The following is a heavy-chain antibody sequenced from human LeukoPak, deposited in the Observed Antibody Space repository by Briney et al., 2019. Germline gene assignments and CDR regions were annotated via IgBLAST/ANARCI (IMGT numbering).Heavy chain of an antibody. CDR3: AREGGYSYGYGSCFDP. Sequence: PGRSLRLSCAASGFTFSSYAMHWVRQAPGKGLEWVAVISYDGSNKYYADSVKGRFTISRDNSKNTLYLQMNSLRAEDTAVYYCAREGGYSYGYGSCFDPWGQGTLVTVSS. J-gene: IGHJ5*02. CDR1: GFTFSSYA. D-gene: IGHD5-18*01. CDR2: ISYDGSNK. V-gene: IGHV3-30*01.